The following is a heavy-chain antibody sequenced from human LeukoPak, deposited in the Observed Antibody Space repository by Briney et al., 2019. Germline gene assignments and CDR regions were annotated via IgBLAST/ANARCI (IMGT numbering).Heavy chain of an antibody. D-gene: IGHD6-19*01. V-gene: IGHV3-23*01. J-gene: IGHJ3*02. CDR3: AKDTIAVAATRAGAFDI. Sequence: GGSLRHSCAASGFTFSSYAMSWVRQAPGKGLEWVSAISGSGGSTYYADSVKGRFTISRDNSKNTLYLQMNSLRAEDTAVYYCAKDTIAVAATRAGAFDIWGQGTMVTVSS. CDR1: GFTFSSYA. CDR2: ISGSGGST.